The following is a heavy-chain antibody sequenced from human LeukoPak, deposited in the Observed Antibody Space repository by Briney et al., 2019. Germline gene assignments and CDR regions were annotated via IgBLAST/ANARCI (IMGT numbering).Heavy chain of an antibody. CDR2: IYHSGST. CDR3: AGTMIVVVSGAFDI. CDR1: GGSISSGGYS. J-gene: IGHJ3*02. V-gene: IGHV4-30-2*01. D-gene: IGHD3-22*01. Sequence: PSETLSLTCAVSGGSISSGGYSWSWIRQPPGKGLEWIGYIYHSGSTYYNPSLKSRVTISVDRSKNQFSLKLSSVTAADTAVYYCAGTMIVVVSGAFDIWGQGTMVTVSS.